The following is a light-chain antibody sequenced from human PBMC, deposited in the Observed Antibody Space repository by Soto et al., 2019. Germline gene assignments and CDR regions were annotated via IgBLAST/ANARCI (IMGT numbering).Light chain of an antibody. V-gene: IGKV3-11*01. CDR3: QQNNFYPYT. CDR1: QSVSSY. Sequence: EIVLTQSPATLSLSPVERATLSGMVSQSVSSYLAWYQQKPGHAPRLLIYDASNRATCIPPRFSGSGSATDYTPTTISLQPQDFATYYCQQNNFYPYTFGQGTKVDIK. CDR2: DAS. J-gene: IGKJ2*01.